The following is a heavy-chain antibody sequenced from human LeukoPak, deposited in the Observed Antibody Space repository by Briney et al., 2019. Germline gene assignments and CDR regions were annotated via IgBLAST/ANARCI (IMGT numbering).Heavy chain of an antibody. J-gene: IGHJ4*02. CDR1: GFTFSSYG. CDR3: ATASYCSGGSCYLLIDY. D-gene: IGHD2-15*01. V-gene: IGHV3-33*01. Sequence: GGSLRLSCAASGFTFSSYGMHWVRQAPGKGLEWVAVIWYDGSNKYYADSVKGRFAISRDNSKNTLYLQMNSLRAEDTAVYYCATASYCSGGSCYLLIDYWGQGTQVTVSS. CDR2: IWYDGSNK.